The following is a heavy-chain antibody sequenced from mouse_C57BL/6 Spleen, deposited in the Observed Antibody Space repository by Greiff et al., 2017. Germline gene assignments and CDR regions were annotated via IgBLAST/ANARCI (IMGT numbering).Heavy chain of an antibody. D-gene: IGHD2-3*01. CDR2: ISYDGSN. J-gene: IGHJ3*01. Sequence: EVQRVESGPGLVKPSQSLSLTCSVTGYSITSGYYWNWIRQFPGNKLEWMGYISYDGSNNYNPSLKNRISLTRDTAKNQFFLKLNSVTTEDTATNGCAGEAYDGYSWFADWGQGTLVTVSA. CDR3: AGEAYDGYSWFAD. V-gene: IGHV3-6*01. CDR1: GYSITSGYY.